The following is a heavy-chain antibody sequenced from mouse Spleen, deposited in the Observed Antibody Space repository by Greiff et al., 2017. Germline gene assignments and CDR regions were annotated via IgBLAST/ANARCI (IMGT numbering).Heavy chain of an antibody. CDR3: ARTYGDYRLDY. V-gene: IGHV3-6*01. J-gene: IGHJ2*01. CDR2: ISYDGSN. CDR1: GYSITSGYY. Sequence: EVKLMESGPGLVKPSQSLSLTCSVTGYSITSGYYWXWIRQFPGNKLEWMGYISYDGSNNYNPSLKNRISITRDTSKNQFFLKLNSVTTEDTATYYCARTYGDYRLDYWGQGTTLTVSS. D-gene: IGHD2-13*01.